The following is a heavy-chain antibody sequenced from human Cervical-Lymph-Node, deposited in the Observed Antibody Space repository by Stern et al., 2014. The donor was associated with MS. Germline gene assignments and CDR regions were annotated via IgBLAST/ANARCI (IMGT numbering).Heavy chain of an antibody. Sequence: QPQLQDSAPGLVKPSETLSLTCTVSGGSISSYYWSWIRQPPGKGLEWIGYIYYSGSTNYNPSLKSRVTISVDTSKNQFSLKLSSVTAADTAVYYCARIEAHYFDYWGQGTLVTVSS. J-gene: IGHJ4*02. CDR3: ARIEAHYFDY. CDR2: IYYSGST. CDR1: GGSISSYY. V-gene: IGHV4-59*01.